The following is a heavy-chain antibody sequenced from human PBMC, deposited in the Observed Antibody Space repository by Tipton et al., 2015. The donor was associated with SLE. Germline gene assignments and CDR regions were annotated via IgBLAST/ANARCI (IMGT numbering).Heavy chain of an antibody. V-gene: IGHV4-4*07. J-gene: IGHJ6*02. CDR1: GGSIGNNQ. CDR2: VYNSGTS. CDR3: ARDLGSLWSRYGLDI. Sequence: TLSLTCTVSGGSIGNNQWSWFRQPAGRGLEWIGRVYNSGTSRYNPSLKSRVVVAMDASKNQVSLKLRSVTAADTAVYYCARDLGSLWSRYGLDIWGQGTTVTVSS. D-gene: IGHD2-21*01.